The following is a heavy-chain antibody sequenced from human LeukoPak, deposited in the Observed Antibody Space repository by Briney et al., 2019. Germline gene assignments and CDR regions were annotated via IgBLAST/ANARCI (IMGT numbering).Heavy chain of an antibody. CDR2: ISYDGSDK. D-gene: IGHD6-19*01. J-gene: IGHJ4*02. CDR3: ANLLTSYSSGTGDY. Sequence: PGGSLRLSCAASNFTFGSYGMNWVRHVPGKGLEWVAYISYDGSDKYYTDSVKGRFTISRDNAKNTLYLQMNSLRVEDTAVYYCANLLTSYSSGTGDYWGQGTLVTVSS. CDR1: NFTFGSYG. V-gene: IGHV3-30*02.